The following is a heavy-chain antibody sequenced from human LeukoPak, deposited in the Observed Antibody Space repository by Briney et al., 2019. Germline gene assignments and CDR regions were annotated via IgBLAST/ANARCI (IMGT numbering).Heavy chain of an antibody. J-gene: IGHJ6*03. Sequence: GGSLRLSCAASGFTFSNCGMHWVRQAPGKGLEWVAFIRYDGSNEYYADSVKGRLTFSRDNSKNMLYLQMNSLRAEDTAVYYCAKEYSSNWYHYYMDVWGKGSTVTVSS. CDR3: AKEYSSNWYHYYMDV. CDR1: GFTFSNCG. CDR2: IRYDGSNE. V-gene: IGHV3-30*02. D-gene: IGHD6-13*01.